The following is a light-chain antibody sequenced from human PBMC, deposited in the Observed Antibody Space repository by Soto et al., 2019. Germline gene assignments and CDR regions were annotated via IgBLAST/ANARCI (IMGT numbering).Light chain of an antibody. CDR2: DAS. CDR3: QQYESYSLT. CDR1: HSIRDC. V-gene: IGKV1-5*01. J-gene: IGKJ4*01. Sequence: IQMTQSPSTLSASVGDSLTITCRASHSIRDCLAWDQRKPGKAPHLRIYDASNLESGVPSRFSGSGSGTEFTLTISSLRPDDFATYYCQQYESYSLTFGGGTRVEIK.